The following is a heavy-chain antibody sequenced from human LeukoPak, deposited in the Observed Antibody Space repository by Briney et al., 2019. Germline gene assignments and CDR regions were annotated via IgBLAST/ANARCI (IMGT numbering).Heavy chain of an antibody. CDR3: ARASIVVVPAHNRFDP. Sequence: GASVKVSCKASGYTFTGYYMHWVRQAPGQGLEWMGWINPNSGGTNYAQKFQGRVTMTRDTSISTAYMELSRLRSDDTAAYYCARASIVVVPAHNRFDPWGQGTLVTVSS. D-gene: IGHD2-2*01. CDR1: GYTFTGYY. J-gene: IGHJ5*02. CDR2: INPNSGGT. V-gene: IGHV1-2*02.